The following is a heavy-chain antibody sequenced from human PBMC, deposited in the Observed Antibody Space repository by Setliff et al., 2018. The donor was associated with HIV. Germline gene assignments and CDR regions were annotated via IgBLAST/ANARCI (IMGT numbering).Heavy chain of an antibody. V-gene: IGHV4-39*01. Sequence: SETLSLTCTVSGGSIISSTYFWGWVRQPPGKGLEWIGNILSGGKIYYNPSLRSRLTMSVDTSKNQFSLKLTSLTAADTAVYYCARPTSGWSGGSRFDPWGQGTLVTVSS. CDR3: ARPTSGWSGGSRFDP. D-gene: IGHD6-19*01. J-gene: IGHJ5*02. CDR1: GGSIISSTYF. CDR2: ILSGGKI.